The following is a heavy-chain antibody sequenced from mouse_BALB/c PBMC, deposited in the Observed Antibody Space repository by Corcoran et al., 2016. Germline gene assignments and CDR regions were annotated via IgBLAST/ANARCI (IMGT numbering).Heavy chain of an antibody. V-gene: IGHV14-3*02. CDR3: ARCYYGSSVDY. CDR1: GFNIKDTY. CDR2: IDPANGNT. D-gene: IGHD1-1*01. Sequence: EVQLQQSGAELVKPGASVKLSCTASGFNIKDTYMHWVKQRPEQGLGWIGRIDPANGNTKYDPKFQGKATITADTSSNTAYLQLSSLTSEDTAVYYCARCYYGSSVDYWGQGTTLTVSS. J-gene: IGHJ2*01.